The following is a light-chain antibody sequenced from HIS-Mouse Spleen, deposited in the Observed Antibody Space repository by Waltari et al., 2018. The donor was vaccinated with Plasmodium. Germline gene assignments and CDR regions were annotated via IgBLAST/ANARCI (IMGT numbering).Light chain of an antibody. Sequence: QSALTQPPSASGSPGQSVTISCTGTSSDVGGYNYVSWYQQHPGKAPKLMFYEVSKRAPGVPEWFSGSKSGKTASLTVSGLQAEDEADYYCSSYAGSNNFVVFGGGTKLTVL. V-gene: IGLV2-8*01. CDR1: SSDVGGYNY. J-gene: IGLJ2*01. CDR2: EVS. CDR3: SSYAGSNNFVV.